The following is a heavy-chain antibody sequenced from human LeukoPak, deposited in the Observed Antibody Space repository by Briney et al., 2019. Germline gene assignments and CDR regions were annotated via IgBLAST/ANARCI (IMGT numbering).Heavy chain of an antibody. CDR1: GGPISSGGYY. CDR2: IYYSGST. CDR3: ARDQRIINPVSNAFDI. J-gene: IGHJ3*02. D-gene: IGHD1-14*01. Sequence: SETLSLTCTVSGGPISSGGYYWSWICQHPGKGLEWIGYIYYSGSTYYNPSLKSRVTISVDTSKNQFSLKLSSVTAADTAVYYCARDQRIINPVSNAFDIWGQGTMVTVSS. V-gene: IGHV4-31*03.